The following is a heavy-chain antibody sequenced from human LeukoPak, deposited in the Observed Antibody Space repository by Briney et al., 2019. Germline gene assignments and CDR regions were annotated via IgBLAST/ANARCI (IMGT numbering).Heavy chain of an antibody. CDR1: GFTVSGNY. CDR3: ARDSHGDGIGR. J-gene: IGHJ4*02. V-gene: IGHV3-66*01. CDR2: IYSGDYT. Sequence: GGSLRLSCAASGFTVSGNYMSWVRQAPGKGLEWVSVIYSGDYTYYADSVKGRFTISRDNFKNTLYLQMNSLRAEDTAVYYCARDSHGDGIGRWGQGTLVTVSP. D-gene: IGHD4-17*01.